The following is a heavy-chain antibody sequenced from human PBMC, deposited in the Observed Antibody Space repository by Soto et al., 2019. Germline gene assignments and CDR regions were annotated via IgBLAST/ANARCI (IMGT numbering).Heavy chain of an antibody. CDR3: AKEGSTSYAFFDS. CDR2: IGGSDGST. V-gene: IGHV3-23*01. Sequence: EVQLLESGGGLVQPGGSLRLSCAASGFTFSTYAMSWVRQAPGKGLEWVSAIGGSDGSTHYADSVEGRLTISRDNSKHTLYLQINSLRAEDTAVYYCAKEGSTSYAFFDSWGQGTLVTVSS. CDR1: GFTFSTYA. D-gene: IGHD6-6*01. J-gene: IGHJ4*02.